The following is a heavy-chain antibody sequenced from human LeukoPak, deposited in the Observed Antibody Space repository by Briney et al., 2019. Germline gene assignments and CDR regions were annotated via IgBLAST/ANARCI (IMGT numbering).Heavy chain of an antibody. CDR2: VSDSGGYT. V-gene: IGHV3-23*01. CDR3: AKGVLGYSVPFLDC. CDR1: GFTFSSYA. Sequence: GGSLRLSCAASGFTFSSYAMSWVRQAPGKGLEWVSSVSDSGGYTYYADSVKGRLTISRDNSKNTVYLQMNSLRAEDTALYYCAKGVLGYSVPFLDCWGQGVLVTVSS. J-gene: IGHJ4*02. D-gene: IGHD3-10*02.